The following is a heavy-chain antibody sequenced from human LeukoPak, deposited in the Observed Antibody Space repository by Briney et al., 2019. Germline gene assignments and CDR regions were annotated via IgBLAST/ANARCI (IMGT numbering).Heavy chain of an antibody. D-gene: IGHD2-2*01. V-gene: IGHV1-2*02. Sequence: GASVKVSCKASGFTLTGYYMHWVRQDPRQGLQWMGWIKPNSGDTDYAQKFLGRVTMTRDTSISTVYMELSSLRSDDTAVYYCARADSVPAGDYHYWYMDVWGKGTTVTVSS. J-gene: IGHJ6*03. CDR3: ARADSVPAGDYHYWYMDV. CDR2: IKPNSGDT. CDR1: GFTLTGYY.